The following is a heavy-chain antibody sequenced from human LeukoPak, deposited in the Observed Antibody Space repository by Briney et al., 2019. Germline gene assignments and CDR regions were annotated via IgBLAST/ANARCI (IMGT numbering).Heavy chain of an antibody. V-gene: IGHV1-46*04. CDR2: ISPSVGTT. J-gene: IGHJ5*02. Sequence: GASVKVSCKVSGYTLTELSMHWVRQAPAQGLEWMGIISPSVGTTTYAQKLQGRVTMTRDTSTTTVYMELRSLRSEDTAVYYCARIGDYGSGSEGFDPWGQGTLVTVSS. CDR1: GYTLTELS. D-gene: IGHD3-10*01. CDR3: ARIGDYGSGSEGFDP.